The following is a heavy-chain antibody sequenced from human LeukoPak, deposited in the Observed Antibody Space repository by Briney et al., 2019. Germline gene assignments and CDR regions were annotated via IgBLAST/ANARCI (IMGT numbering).Heavy chain of an antibody. CDR1: GGSISSSSYY. V-gene: IGHV4-39*07. CDR2: IYYSGST. J-gene: IGHJ5*02. D-gene: IGHD6-6*01. Sequence: PSETLSLTCTVSGGSISSSSYYWGWIRQPPGKGLEWIGSIYYSGSTYYNPSLKSRVTISVDTSKNQFSLKLSSVTAADTTVYYCARASLFVTAWGQGTLVTVSS. CDR3: ARASLFVTA.